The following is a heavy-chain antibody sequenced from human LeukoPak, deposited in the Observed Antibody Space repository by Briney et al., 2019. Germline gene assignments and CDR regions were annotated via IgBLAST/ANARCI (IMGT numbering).Heavy chain of an antibody. Sequence: SEALSLTCTVSGGSISCYYWSWLRQPAGKGLEWIGRIYTNGSTNYNPSLKSRVTMSVDTSKNQFPLKLSSVTAADTAVYYCARDNTVPYYYYGMDVWGQGTTVTVSS. CDR3: ARDNTVPYYYYGMDV. D-gene: IGHD4-17*01. CDR1: GGSISCYY. J-gene: IGHJ6*02. CDR2: IYTNGST. V-gene: IGHV4-4*07.